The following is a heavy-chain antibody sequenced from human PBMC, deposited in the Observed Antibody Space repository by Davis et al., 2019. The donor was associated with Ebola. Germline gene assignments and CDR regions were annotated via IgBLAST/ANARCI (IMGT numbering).Heavy chain of an antibody. D-gene: IGHD6-13*01. J-gene: IGHJ6*03. CDR3: ARLRDSSSWYYYYYMDV. Sequence: MPSETLSLTCTVSGGSISSHYWSWIRQTPGKGLEWIGHIYYSGSTNYNPSLKSRVTISVDTSKNQFSLKLSSVTAAGTAVYYCARLRDSSSWYYYYYMDVWGKGTTVTVSS. V-gene: IGHV4-59*11. CDR1: GGSISSHY. CDR2: IYYSGST.